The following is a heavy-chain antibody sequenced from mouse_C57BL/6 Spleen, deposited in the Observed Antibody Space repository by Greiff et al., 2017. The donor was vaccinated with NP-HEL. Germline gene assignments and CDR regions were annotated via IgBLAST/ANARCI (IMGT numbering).Heavy chain of an antibody. CDR3: ACITTVVGADY. D-gene: IGHD1-1*01. CDR1: GYSITSGYY. CDR2: ISYDGSN. J-gene: IGHJ2*01. V-gene: IGHV3-6*01. Sequence: EVKLMESGPGLVKPSQSLSLTCSVTGYSITSGYYWNWIRQFPGNKLEWMGYISYDGSNNYNPSLKNRISITRDTSKNQFFLKLNSVTTEDTATYYCACITTVVGADYWGQGTTLTVSS.